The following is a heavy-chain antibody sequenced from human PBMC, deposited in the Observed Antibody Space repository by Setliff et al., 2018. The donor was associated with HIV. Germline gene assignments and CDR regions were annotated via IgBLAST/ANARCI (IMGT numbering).Heavy chain of an antibody. CDR3: ARGRCSGGSCYGRYSYLYMDV. CDR1: GESFSDYS. Sequence: ETLSLTCAVYGESFSDYSWTWIRQPPGKGLEWIGEITHSGTTNYNPSLKSRVTISVDTSKNQFSLIVNSLTAADTAVYYSARGRCSGGSCYGRYSYLYMDVWGKRTTGTSP. D-gene: IGHD2-15*01. J-gene: IGHJ6*03. V-gene: IGHV4-34*01. CDR2: ITHSGTT.